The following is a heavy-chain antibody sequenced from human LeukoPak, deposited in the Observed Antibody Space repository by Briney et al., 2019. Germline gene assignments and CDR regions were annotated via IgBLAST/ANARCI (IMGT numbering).Heavy chain of an antibody. V-gene: IGHV3-48*03. Sequence: GGSLRLSCAASGFTFSSYEVTWVRQAPGKGLERVSYISSSGSTIYYADSVKGRFTISRDNAKNSLYLQMNSLRAEDTAVYYCAELGITMIGGVWGKGTTVTISS. CDR2: ISSSGSTI. J-gene: IGHJ6*04. D-gene: IGHD3-10*02. CDR1: GFTFSSYE. CDR3: AELGITMIGGV.